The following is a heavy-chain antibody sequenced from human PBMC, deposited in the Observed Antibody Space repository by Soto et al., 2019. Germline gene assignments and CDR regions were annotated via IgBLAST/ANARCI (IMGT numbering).Heavy chain of an antibody. V-gene: IGHV1-18*01. J-gene: IGHJ6*02. CDR2: ISGYNGDT. D-gene: IGHD2-8*01. CDR1: GYTFTRYG. Sequence: QRHLVQSGAEVKKPGASVKVSCKASGYTFTRYGISWVRQAPGQGLEWMGWISGYNGDTNYAQNLQDRVTMTIDTSTNTAYMELRSLTSDDTAVYYCAKNGQPPYYYYGLDVWGQGTTVTVSS. CDR3: AKNGQPPYYYYGLDV.